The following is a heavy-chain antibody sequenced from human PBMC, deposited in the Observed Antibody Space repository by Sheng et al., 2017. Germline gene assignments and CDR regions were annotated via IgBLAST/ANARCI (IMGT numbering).Heavy chain of an antibody. Sequence: EVQLVESGGGLVQPGGSLRLSCAASGFTFSSYAMSWVRQAPGKGLEWISVITGSGRNTYYADSVKGRFTTSADKNRLFLQMNSLRADDTAIYYCAKNRISDSSSFDYWGQGTLVTVSS. CDR3: AKNRISDSSSFDY. CDR1: GFTFSSYA. D-gene: IGHD6-6*01. V-gene: IGHV3-23*04. CDR2: ITGSGRNT. J-gene: IGHJ4*02.